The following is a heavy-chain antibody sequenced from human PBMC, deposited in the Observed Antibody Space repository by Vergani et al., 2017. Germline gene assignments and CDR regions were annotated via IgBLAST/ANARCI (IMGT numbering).Heavy chain of an antibody. V-gene: IGHV3-7*01. D-gene: IGHD3-3*01. Sequence: EVQLVESGGGLVQPGGSLRLSCAASGFTFSSYWMSWVLKAPGKGREWVANIKQDGSEKYYVDSVKGRFTISRDNAKNSLYLQMNSLRAEDTAVYYCARDGGFWSGSFDYWGQGTLVTVSS. CDR2: IKQDGSEK. CDR1: GFTFSSYW. J-gene: IGHJ4*02. CDR3: ARDGGFWSGSFDY.